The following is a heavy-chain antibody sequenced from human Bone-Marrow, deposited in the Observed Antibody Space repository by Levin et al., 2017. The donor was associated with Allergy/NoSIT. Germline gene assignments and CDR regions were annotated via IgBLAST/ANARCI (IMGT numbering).Heavy chain of an antibody. D-gene: IGHD3-3*01. CDR1: GFVFSDYY. CDR2: INTLGTTT. V-gene: IGHV3-11*01. CDR3: ARDKVFDFWSPRLDS. J-gene: IGHJ4*02. Sequence: SCAGSGFVFSDYYMAWIRQAPGKGLEWVAYINTLGTTTYYADSVKGRFTISRDNGRSSLYLQMNSLRADDTGVYYCARDKVFDFWSPRLDSWGQGTLVSVAS.